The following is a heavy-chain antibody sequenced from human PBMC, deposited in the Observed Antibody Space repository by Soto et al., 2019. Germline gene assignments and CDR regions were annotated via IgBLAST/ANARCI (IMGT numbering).Heavy chain of an antibody. J-gene: IGHJ6*02. D-gene: IGHD1-26*01. CDR3: AKGDGFVLAV. CDR1: GLTVNSNY. V-gene: IGHV3-53*02. Sequence: EVQVLATGGGLIQPWGSLILSCAASGLTVNSNYMSWVRQAPGEGLQYVSITNTGGTTYYADSVKGRFTVSRDNSKNTLYLQMNSLRAEDKAVYYCAKGDGFVLAVWGQGTTVIVSS. CDR2: TNTGGTT.